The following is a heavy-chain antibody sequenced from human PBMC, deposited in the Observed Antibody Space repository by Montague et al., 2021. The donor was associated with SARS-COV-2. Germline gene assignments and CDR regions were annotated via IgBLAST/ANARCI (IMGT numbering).Heavy chain of an antibody. D-gene: IGHD4-11*01. CDR2: FTYGGIA. CDR3: AGKVLTVPADY. J-gene: IGHJ4*02. Sequence: SETLSLTCAVSGVSITSTNWWRLLRPPPGKLLCCVVEFTYGGIATYNPSLKSRATISMDRSRNLFSLKLSSVTAEDTAIYYCAGKVLTVPADYWGQGTLVTVS. CDR1: GVSITSTNW. V-gene: IGHV4/OR15-8*02.